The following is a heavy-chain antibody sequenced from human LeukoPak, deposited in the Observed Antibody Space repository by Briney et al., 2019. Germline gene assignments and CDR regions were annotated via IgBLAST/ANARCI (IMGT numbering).Heavy chain of an antibody. CDR1: GGSISSGSYY. J-gene: IGHJ4*02. D-gene: IGHD3-22*01. V-gene: IGHV4-61*02. CDR3: ARVVTYYYNSSGGFDY. CDR2: IYTSGST. Sequence: SETLSLTCTVSGGSISSGSYYWSWNRQPAGKGLEWIGRIYTSGSTNYNPSLKSRVTISVDTSKNQFSLKLSSVTAADTAVYYCARVVTYYYNSSGGFDYWGQGTLVTVSS.